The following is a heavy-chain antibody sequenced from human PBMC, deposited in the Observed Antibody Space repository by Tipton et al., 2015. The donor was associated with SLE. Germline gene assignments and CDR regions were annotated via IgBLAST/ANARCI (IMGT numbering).Heavy chain of an antibody. D-gene: IGHD3-16*01. Sequence: LRLSCTVSGGSISSSSYYWGWIRQPPGKGLEWIGYIYYSGSTNYNPSLKSRVTISVDTSKNQFSLKLSSVTAADTAVYYCARDGGVYDAFDIWGQGTMVTVSS. CDR3: ARDGGVYDAFDI. J-gene: IGHJ3*02. CDR2: IYYSGST. CDR1: GGSISSSSYY. V-gene: IGHV4-61*01.